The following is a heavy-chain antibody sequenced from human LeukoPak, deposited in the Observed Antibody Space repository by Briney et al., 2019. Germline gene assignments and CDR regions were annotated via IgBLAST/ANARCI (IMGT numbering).Heavy chain of an antibody. CDR1: GYTFSSYG. CDR3: AREGDDSSGYPGV. J-gene: IGHJ4*02. D-gene: IGHD3-22*01. Sequence: GASVKVSCKASGYTFSSYGISWGGQGPRQGLGWMGWISAYNGNTNYEQKLQGRVTMTTDTSTSTAYMELRSLRSDDTAVYYCAREGDDSSGYPGVWGQGTLVTVSS. V-gene: IGHV1-18*01. CDR2: ISAYNGNT.